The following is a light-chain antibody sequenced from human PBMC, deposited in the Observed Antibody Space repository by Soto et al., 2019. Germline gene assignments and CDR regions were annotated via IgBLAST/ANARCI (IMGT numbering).Light chain of an antibody. J-gene: IGLJ3*02. CDR2: EVN. V-gene: IGLV2-14*01. Sequence: QSALTQPVSVSGSPGRSITISCTGTGGDIGGSDSVSWYQRHPGGAPRLLIYEVNNRPSGVSDRFSASKSGDTASLTISGLQPEDEAEYFCASFTRSNIMLFGGGTKVIVL. CDR1: GGDIGGSDS. CDR3: ASFTRSNIML.